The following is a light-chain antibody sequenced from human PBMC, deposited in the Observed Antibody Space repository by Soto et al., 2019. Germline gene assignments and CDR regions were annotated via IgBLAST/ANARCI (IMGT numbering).Light chain of an antibody. CDR1: QGISSF. J-gene: IGKJ4*01. CDR3: QQLESYPST. V-gene: IGKV1-9*01. CDR2: AAS. Sequence: IQLTQSPSSLSASVGDRVTITCRASQGISSFLAWYQQKPGKAPKLLIYAASTLQIGVPSRFSGSGSGTDFTLTISSLQPEDFATYYCQQLESYPSTFGGGTKV.